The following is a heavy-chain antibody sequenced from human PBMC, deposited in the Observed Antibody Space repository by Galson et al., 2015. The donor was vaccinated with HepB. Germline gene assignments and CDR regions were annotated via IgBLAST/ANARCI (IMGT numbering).Heavy chain of an antibody. CDR2: ISAYNGNT. V-gene: IGHV1-18*04. CDR1: GYTFTSYG. J-gene: IGHJ6*02. Sequence: QSGAEVKKPGASVKVSCKASGYTFTSYGISWVRQAPGQGLEWMGWISAYNGNTNYAQKLQGRVTMTTDTSTSTAYMELRSLRSDDTAVYYCARSSASLGYYCYGMDVWGQGTTVTVSS. CDR3: ARSSASLGYYCYGMDV.